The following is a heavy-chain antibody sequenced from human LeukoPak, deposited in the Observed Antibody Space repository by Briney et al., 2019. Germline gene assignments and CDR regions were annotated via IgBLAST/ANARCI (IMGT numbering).Heavy chain of an antibody. J-gene: IGHJ4*02. D-gene: IGHD6-19*01. CDR3: ARDRDSSGWYEGFDY. CDR1: GFTFSSSA. V-gene: IGHV3-30-3*01. CDR2: ISYDGSNR. Sequence: GRSLRLSCAASGFTFSSSAMHWVRQAPDKGLEWVAVISYDGSNRYYADSVKGRFTVSRDNSKNTLYLQMNSLRADDTAVYYCARDRDSSGWYEGFDYWGQGTLVTVSS.